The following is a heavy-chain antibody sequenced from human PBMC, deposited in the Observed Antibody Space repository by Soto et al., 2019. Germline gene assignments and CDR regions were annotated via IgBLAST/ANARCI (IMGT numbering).Heavy chain of an antibody. D-gene: IGHD2-2*01. V-gene: IGHV1-69*13. CDR3: ASTGYCSSTSCYDPIGYYYGMDV. Sequence: SVKVSCKASGGTFSSYAISWVRQAPGQGLEWMGGIIPIFGTANYAQKFQGRVTITADESTSTAYMELSSLRSEDTAVYYCASTGYCSSTSCYDPIGYYYGMDVWGQGTTVTVSS. CDR1: GGTFSSYA. CDR2: IIPIFGTA. J-gene: IGHJ6*02.